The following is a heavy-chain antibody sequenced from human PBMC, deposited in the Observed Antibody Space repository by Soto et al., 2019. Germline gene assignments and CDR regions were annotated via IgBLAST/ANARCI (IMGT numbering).Heavy chain of an antibody. CDR1: GDSIRSQH. CDR3: ARGGSWFDP. CDR2: IYFTGKT. V-gene: IGHV4-59*11. D-gene: IGHD3-16*01. J-gene: IGHJ5*02. Sequence: LSLTGTVSGDSIRSQHWSWVRQPPGKGLEWIGYIYFTGKTYYNPSLESRVTISIDTSTNQFSLKLSSLTTADTAVYYCARGGSWFDPWGQGTLVTVSS.